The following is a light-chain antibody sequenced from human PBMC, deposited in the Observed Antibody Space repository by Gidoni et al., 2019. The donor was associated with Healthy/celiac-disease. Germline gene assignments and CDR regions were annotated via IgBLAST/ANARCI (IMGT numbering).Light chain of an antibody. CDR3: QQYGSSSIT. CDR2: GAS. Sequence: IVLTQSPGTLSVSPGERATLSCRASQRVSSSYLAWYQQKPGQAPRLLIYGASSRATGIPDRFSGSGSGTDFTLTISRLEPEDFAVYYCQQYGSSSITFGQGTRLEIK. CDR1: QRVSSSY. V-gene: IGKV3-20*01. J-gene: IGKJ5*01.